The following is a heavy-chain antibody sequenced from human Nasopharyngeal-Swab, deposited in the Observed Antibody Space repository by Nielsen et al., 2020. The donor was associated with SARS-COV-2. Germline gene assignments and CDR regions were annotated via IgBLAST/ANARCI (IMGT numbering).Heavy chain of an antibody. V-gene: IGHV3-23*01. Sequence: GESLKISCVASGFTFSDYTMSWVRQSPGKGLEWVSLISPSGGATYFADSVKSRFTVSRDNSRNTLYLQMNSLRVEDTALYYCARDGRDWVPVSWGQGSLVTVSS. CDR1: GFTFSDYT. CDR3: ARDGRDWVPVS. J-gene: IGHJ5*02. D-gene: IGHD2-21*02. CDR2: ISPSGGAT.